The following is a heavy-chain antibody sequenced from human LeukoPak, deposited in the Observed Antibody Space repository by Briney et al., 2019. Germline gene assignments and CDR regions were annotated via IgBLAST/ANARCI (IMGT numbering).Heavy chain of an antibody. CDR1: GFTFSTYS. J-gene: IGHJ3*02. Sequence: GRSLRLSCAASGFTFSTYSMNWVRQAPGKGLEWVSFIDTSGTYIYYGESMKGRFTISRDNAKNSLYLQMNGLRAEDTAVYYCARGRSITLLRGVAMSDGFDIWGQGTMVAVSS. D-gene: IGHD3-10*01. CDR3: ARGRSITLLRGVAMSDGFDI. CDR2: IDTSGTYI. V-gene: IGHV3-21*01.